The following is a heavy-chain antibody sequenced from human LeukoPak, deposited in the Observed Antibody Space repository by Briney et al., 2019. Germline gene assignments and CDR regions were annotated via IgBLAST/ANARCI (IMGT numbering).Heavy chain of an antibody. CDR1: GYTFTGYD. V-gene: IGHV1-8*01. D-gene: IGHD1-26*01. J-gene: IGHJ5*02. CDR3: AAVQLKLYSGSYQNWFDP. CDR2: MNPNSGNT. Sequence: ASVKVSCKASGYTFTGYDINWVRQATGQGLEWMGWMNPNSGNTGYAQKFQGRVTMTRNTSISTAYMELSSLRSEDTAVYYCAAVQLKLYSGSYQNWFDPWGQGTLVTVSS.